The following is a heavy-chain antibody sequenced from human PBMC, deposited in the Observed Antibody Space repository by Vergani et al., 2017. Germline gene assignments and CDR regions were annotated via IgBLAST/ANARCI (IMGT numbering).Heavy chain of an antibody. CDR2: ISSSSSYI. V-gene: IGHV3-21*01. J-gene: IGHJ5*02. CDR3: ARSSPGGWFDP. Sequence: EVQLVESGGGLVKPGGSLRLSCAASGFTFSSYSMNWVRQAPGKGLEWVSSISSSSSYIYYADSVTGRFTISRDNAKNSLYLQMNSLRAEDTAVYYCARSSPGGWFDPWGQGTLVTVSS. D-gene: IGHD3-16*01. CDR1: GFTFSSYS.